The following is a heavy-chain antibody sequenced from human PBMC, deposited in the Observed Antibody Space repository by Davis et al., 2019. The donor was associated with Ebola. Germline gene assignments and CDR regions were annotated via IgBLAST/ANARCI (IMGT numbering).Heavy chain of an antibody. Sequence: SLKISCAASGFTFSSYAMHWVRQAPGKGLEWVAVISYDGSNKYYADSVKGRFTISRDNSKNTLYLQMNSLRAEDTAVYYCAGEGIQLWPDDYYYYGMDVWGQGTTVTVSS. CDR3: AGEGIQLWPDDYYYYGMDV. D-gene: IGHD5-18*01. CDR2: ISYDGSNK. CDR1: GFTFSSYA. V-gene: IGHV3-30-3*01. J-gene: IGHJ6*02.